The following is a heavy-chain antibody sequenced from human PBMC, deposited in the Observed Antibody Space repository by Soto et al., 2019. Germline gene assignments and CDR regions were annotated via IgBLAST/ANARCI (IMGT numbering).Heavy chain of an antibody. Sequence: RSLTCTVSGDSMTKYYWSWIRQPAGKGLEWIGRIYTSGSTNYNPSLKSRVTMSIDTSNKHFSLSLKSVTAADTAVYYCARTVGAAYYFDFWGQGALVTVSS. CDR2: IYTSGST. D-gene: IGHD1-26*01. CDR1: GDSMTKYY. CDR3: ARTVGAAYYFDF. J-gene: IGHJ4*02. V-gene: IGHV4-4*07.